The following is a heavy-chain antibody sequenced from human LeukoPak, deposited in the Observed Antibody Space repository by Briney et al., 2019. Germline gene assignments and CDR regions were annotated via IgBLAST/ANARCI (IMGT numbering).Heavy chain of an antibody. V-gene: IGHV3-7*01. Sequence: GGSLRLSCAASGFTFSSYWMSWVRQAPGKGLEWVANIKQDGSEKYYVDSVKGRFTISRDNAKNSLYPQMNSLRAEDTAVYYCARDWDDSSGYPFDYWGQGTLVTVSS. CDR1: GFTFSSYW. J-gene: IGHJ4*02. CDR2: IKQDGSEK. D-gene: IGHD3-22*01. CDR3: ARDWDDSSGYPFDY.